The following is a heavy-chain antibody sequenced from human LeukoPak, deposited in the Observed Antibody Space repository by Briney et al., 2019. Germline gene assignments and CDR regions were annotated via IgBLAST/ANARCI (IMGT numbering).Heavy chain of an antibody. J-gene: IGHJ4*02. CDR1: GFTFSSYS. Sequence: GGSLRLSCAASGFTFSSYSMNWVRQAPGKGLEWVSYISSSGSSIFYADSVKGRFTISRDNARNSLYLQMNSLRDDDTAVYYCARSSGYQVPPGYWGQGTLVTVSS. D-gene: IGHD2-2*01. V-gene: IGHV3-48*02. CDR3: ARSSGYQVPPGY. CDR2: ISSSGSSI.